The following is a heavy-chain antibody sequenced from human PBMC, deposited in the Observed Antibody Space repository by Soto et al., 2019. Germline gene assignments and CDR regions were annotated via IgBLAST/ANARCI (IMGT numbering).Heavy chain of an antibody. CDR3: AGDSYYDFWSGGFDP. CDR1: GGTFSSYT. Sequence: QVQLVQSGAEVQKPGSSVKVSCKASGGTFSSYTISWVRQAPGQGLEWMGRIIPILGIANYAQKFQGRVTIPADKSTTTANMELSSLRSEDTAVYYCAGDSYYDFWSGGFDPWGQGTLVTVSS. V-gene: IGHV1-69*08. J-gene: IGHJ5*02. CDR2: IIPILGIA. D-gene: IGHD3-3*01.